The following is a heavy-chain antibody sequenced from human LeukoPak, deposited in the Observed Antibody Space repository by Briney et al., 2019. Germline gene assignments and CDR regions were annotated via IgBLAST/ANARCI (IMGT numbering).Heavy chain of an antibody. J-gene: IGHJ4*02. D-gene: IGHD1-26*01. V-gene: IGHV1-69*13. CDR2: IIPILTTA. CDR1: GGTFSSYA. CDR3: ARELPAPPPHKYFDC. Sequence: SVKVSCKASGGTFSSYAINWVRQAPGQGLEWMGDIIPILTTANYAQNFQGRVTITADESTSTAYMELSRLRSEDTAVYYCARELPAPPPHKYFDCWGQGTLVTVSS.